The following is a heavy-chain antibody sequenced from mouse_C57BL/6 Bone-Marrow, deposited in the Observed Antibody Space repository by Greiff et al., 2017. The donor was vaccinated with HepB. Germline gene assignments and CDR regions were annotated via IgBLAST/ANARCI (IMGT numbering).Heavy chain of an antibody. Sequence: EVQRVESGGGLVQPKGSLKLSCAASGFSFNTYAMNWVRQAPGKGLEWVARIRSKSNNYATYYADSVKDRFTISRDDSESMLYLQMNNLKTEDTAMYYCVRTTTVVAPYAMDYWGQGTSVTVSS. D-gene: IGHD1-1*01. CDR1: GFSFNTYA. CDR3: VRTTTVVAPYAMDY. V-gene: IGHV10-1*01. J-gene: IGHJ4*01. CDR2: IRSKSNNYAT.